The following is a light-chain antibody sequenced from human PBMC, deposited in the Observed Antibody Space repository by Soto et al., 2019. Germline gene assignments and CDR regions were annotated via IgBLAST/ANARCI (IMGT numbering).Light chain of an antibody. J-gene: IGKJ1*01. CDR3: QQYGSPT. CDR2: GAS. CDR1: QRVSSSY. V-gene: IGKV3-20*01. Sequence: EIVLTQSPGTLSLSPGERATLSCRASQRVSSSYLAWYQQKPGQAPRLLIYGASSRATGIPDRFSGSGSGTDFTLTISRLEPEDFAVYYCQQYGSPTFGQGTKVEIK.